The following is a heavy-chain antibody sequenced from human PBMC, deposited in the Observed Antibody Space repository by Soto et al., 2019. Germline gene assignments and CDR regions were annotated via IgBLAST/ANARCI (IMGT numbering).Heavy chain of an antibody. CDR1: GFSYGGYG. D-gene: IGHD5-12*01. V-gene: IGHV3-33*01. Sequence: QVHLVESGGGVVQPGGSLRLSCAASGFSYGGYGMHWVRQAPGKGLEWVAVIWHDGGRQYYADSVKGRFTVSRDNAKNTLYLQMNSRRPQDTAVYYCARDLTSGYTDSWGQGTLVIVSS. J-gene: IGHJ5*01. CDR2: IWHDGGRQ. CDR3: ARDLTSGYTDS.